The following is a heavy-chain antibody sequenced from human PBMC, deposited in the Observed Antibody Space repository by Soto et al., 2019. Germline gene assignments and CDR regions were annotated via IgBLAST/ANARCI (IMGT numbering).Heavy chain of an antibody. CDR2: INHSGST. J-gene: IGHJ4*02. V-gene: IGHV4-34*01. CDR3: ARSTRVRGDY. CDR1: GGSFSGYY. Sequence: QVQLQQWGAGLLKPSETLSLTCAVYGGSFSGYYWSWIRQPPGKGLEWIGEINHSGSTNYNPALKSRVTISVDTSKNQFSLKLICVTAADTAVYYCARSTRVRGDYWGQGTLVTVS.